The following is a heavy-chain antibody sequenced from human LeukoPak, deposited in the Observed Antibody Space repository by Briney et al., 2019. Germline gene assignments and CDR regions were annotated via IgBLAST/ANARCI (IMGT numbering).Heavy chain of an antibody. Sequence: GGYLRLSCAASGFTFSSYWMSWVRQAPGKGLEWVANIKQDGSEKYYVDSVKGRFTISRDNAKNSLYLQMNSLRAEDTAVYYCAAQYYDFWSGRYFDYWGQGTLVTVSS. CDR2: IKQDGSEK. V-gene: IGHV3-7*01. D-gene: IGHD3-3*01. J-gene: IGHJ4*02. CDR3: AAQYYDFWSGRYFDY. CDR1: GFTFSSYW.